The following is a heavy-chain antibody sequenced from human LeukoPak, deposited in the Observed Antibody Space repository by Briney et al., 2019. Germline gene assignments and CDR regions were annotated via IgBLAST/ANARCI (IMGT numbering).Heavy chain of an antibody. V-gene: IGHV1-69*06. J-gene: IGHJ3*02. Sequence: ASVKVSCKASGGTFSGYAISWVRQAPGQGLEWMGGIIPIFGTANYAQKFQGRVTITADKSTSTAYMELSSLRSEDTAVYYCARDVGAKIVFDIWGQGTMVTVSS. CDR1: GGTFSGYA. CDR3: ARDVGAKIVFDI. CDR2: IIPIFGTA. D-gene: IGHD1-26*01.